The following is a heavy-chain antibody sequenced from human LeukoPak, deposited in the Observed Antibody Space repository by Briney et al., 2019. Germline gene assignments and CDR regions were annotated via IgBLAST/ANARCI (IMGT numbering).Heavy chain of an antibody. CDR1: GGSFSGYY. J-gene: IGHJ4*02. V-gene: IGHV4-30-4*01. Sequence: PSETLSLTCAVYGGSFSGYYWGWFRQPPGKGLEWIAYIHYSGSTYYNPSLKSPVTISDDTSKNQLSLKLSSVTAADTAVYFCARDRITPSTLVVVATDYWGQGTLVTVSS. CDR3: ARDRITPSTLVVVATDY. CDR2: IHYSGST. D-gene: IGHD3-22*01.